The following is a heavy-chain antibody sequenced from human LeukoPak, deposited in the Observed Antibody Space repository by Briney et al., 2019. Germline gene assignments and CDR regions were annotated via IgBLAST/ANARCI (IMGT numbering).Heavy chain of an antibody. J-gene: IGHJ3*02. Sequence: ASVKVSCKASGYTFTGYYMHWVRQAPGQGLEWMGWINPNSGGTNDAQKFQGRVTMTRDTSISTAYMELSRLRSEDTAVYYCARETASYDILTGYLRTNDAFDIWGQGTMVTVSS. D-gene: IGHD3-9*01. CDR2: INPNSGGT. CDR3: ARETASYDILTGYLRTNDAFDI. V-gene: IGHV1-2*02. CDR1: GYTFTGYY.